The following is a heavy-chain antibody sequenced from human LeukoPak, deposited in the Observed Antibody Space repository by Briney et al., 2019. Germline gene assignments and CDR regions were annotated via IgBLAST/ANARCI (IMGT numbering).Heavy chain of an antibody. CDR3: AKVLTYYTGSGSYYPDF. CDR1: GFTFKNFG. CDR2: IRYDGSNE. J-gene: IGHJ4*02. D-gene: IGHD3-10*01. Sequence: GGSLRLSCAASGFTFKNFGMHWVRQAPGKGLEWVAFIRYDGSNEYYADSVKGRFTISRDNSKNVVDLQLNSLRPEDTAFYYCAKVLTYYTGSGSYYPDFWGQGTLVTVSS. V-gene: IGHV3-30*02.